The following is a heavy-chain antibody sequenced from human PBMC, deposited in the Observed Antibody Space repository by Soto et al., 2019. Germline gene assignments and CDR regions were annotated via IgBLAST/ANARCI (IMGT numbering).Heavy chain of an antibody. CDR3: ARDPQLSSSWYVSPGAFDI. V-gene: IGHV4-4*02. D-gene: IGHD6-13*01. CDR1: GGSISSSNW. Sequence: QVQLQESGPGLVKPSGTLSLTCAVSGGSISSSNWWSWVRQPPGKGLEWIGEIYHSGSTNYNPSLKSRVTISVDKSKNQFSLKLSSVTAADTAVYYCARDPQLSSSWYVSPGAFDIWGQGTMVTVSS. CDR2: IYHSGST. J-gene: IGHJ3*02.